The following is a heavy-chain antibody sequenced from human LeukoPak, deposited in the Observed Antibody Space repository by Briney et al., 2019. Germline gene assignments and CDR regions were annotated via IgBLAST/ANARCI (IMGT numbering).Heavy chain of an antibody. CDR3: TRASSGRRDN. CDR2: MNPNSGNT. J-gene: IGHJ4*02. D-gene: IGHD6-19*01. V-gene: IGHV1-8*01. Sequence: ASVKVSCKSSGYTFTSCEINGVRQATGQGLEWMGWMNPNSGNTGYVQSFQGRITMTRDISIGTAYMELSNLTSEDTAIYYCTRASSGRRDNWGQGTLVTVSA. CDR1: GYTFTSCE.